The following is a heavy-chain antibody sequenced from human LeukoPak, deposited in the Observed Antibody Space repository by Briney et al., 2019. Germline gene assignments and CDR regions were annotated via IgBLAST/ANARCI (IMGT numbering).Heavy chain of an antibody. CDR3: AMVYDSSGYYSFDY. Sequence: SGESLKISCKGSGYSFTSYWISWVRQMPGKGLEWMGRTDPSDSYTNYSPSFQGHVTISADKSISTAYLQWSSLKASDTAMYYCAMVYDSSGYYSFDYWGQGTLVTVSS. J-gene: IGHJ4*02. CDR1: GYSFTSYW. V-gene: IGHV5-10-1*01. CDR2: TDPSDSYT. D-gene: IGHD3-22*01.